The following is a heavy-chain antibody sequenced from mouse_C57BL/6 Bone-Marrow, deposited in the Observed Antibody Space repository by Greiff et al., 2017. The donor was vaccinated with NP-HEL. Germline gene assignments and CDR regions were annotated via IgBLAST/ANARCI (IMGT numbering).Heavy chain of an antibody. CDR3: ARGLGRTWFAY. CDR1: GYAFSSSW. J-gene: IGHJ3*01. CDR2: IYPGDGDT. Sequence: VQLQQSGPELVKPGASVKISCKASGYAFSSSWMNWVQQRPGKGLEWIGRIYPGDGDTNYNGKFKGKATLTADKSSSTAYMQLSSLTSEDTAVYYCARGLGRTWFAYWGQGTLVTVSA. V-gene: IGHV1-82*01.